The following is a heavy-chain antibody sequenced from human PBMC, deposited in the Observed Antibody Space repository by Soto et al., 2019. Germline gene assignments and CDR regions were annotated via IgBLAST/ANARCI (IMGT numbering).Heavy chain of an antibody. J-gene: IGHJ5*02. CDR3: AKDQWELLGADEVRWFDP. CDR1: GFTFSSYG. CDR2: ISYDGSNK. D-gene: IGHD1-26*01. Sequence: QVQLVESGGGVVQPGRSLRLSCAASGFTFSSYGMHWVRQAPGKGLEWVAVISYDGSNKYYADSAKGRFTISRDNSKNTLYLQMNSLRPEDTAVYYCAKDQWELLGADEVRWFDPWGQGILVTVSS. V-gene: IGHV3-30*18.